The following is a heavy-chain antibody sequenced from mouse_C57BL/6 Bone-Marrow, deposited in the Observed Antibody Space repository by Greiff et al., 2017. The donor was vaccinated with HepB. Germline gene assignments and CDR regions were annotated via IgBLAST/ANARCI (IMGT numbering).Heavy chain of an antibody. V-gene: IGHV5-17*01. CDR1: GFTFSDYG. CDR3: ATLDGYYFDY. CDR2: ISSGSSTI. J-gene: IGHJ2*01. D-gene: IGHD2-3*01. Sequence: EVKLMESGGGLVKPGGSLKLSCAASGFTFSDYGMHWVRQAPEKGLEWVAYISSGSSTIYYADTVKGRFTISRDNAKNTLFLQMTSLRSEDTAMYYCATLDGYYFDYWGQGTTLTVSS.